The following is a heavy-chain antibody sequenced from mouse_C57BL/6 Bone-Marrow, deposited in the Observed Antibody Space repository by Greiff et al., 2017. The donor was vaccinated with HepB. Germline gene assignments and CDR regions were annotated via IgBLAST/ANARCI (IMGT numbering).Heavy chain of an antibody. J-gene: IGHJ4*01. Sequence: QVQLKQPGAELVRPGTSVKLSCKASGYTFTSYWMHWVKQRPGQGLEWIGVIDPSDSYTNYNQKFKGKATLTVDTSSSTAYMQLSSLTSEDSAVYYCARCPHYYGSSDAMDYWGQGTSVTVSS. D-gene: IGHD1-1*01. CDR2: IDPSDSYT. V-gene: IGHV1-59*01. CDR1: GYTFTSYW. CDR3: ARCPHYYGSSDAMDY.